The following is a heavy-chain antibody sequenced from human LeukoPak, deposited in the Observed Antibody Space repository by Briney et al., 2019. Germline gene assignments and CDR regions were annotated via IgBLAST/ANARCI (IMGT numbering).Heavy chain of an antibody. CDR1: GFTVSSNY. CDR2: IYSGGST. V-gene: IGHV3-53*01. CDR3: AKSQYSSGYYYVVDY. J-gene: IGHJ4*02. Sequence: GGSLRLSCAASGFTVSSNYMSWVRQAPGKGLEWVSVIYSGGSTYYADSVKGRFTISRDNSKNTLYLQMNSLRAEDTAVYYCAKSQYSSGYYYVVDYWGQGTLVTVSS. D-gene: IGHD3-22*01.